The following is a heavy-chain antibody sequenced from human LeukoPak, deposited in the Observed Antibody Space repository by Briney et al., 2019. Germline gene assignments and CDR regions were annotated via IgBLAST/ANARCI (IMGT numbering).Heavy chain of an antibody. CDR3: ARLIRQLVPYYYYYMDV. Sequence: PSETLSLTCAVYGGSLSGYYWSWIRQPPGKGLEWIGEINHSGSTNYNPSLKRRVTISVDTTKNQFSLKLSSVTAADTAEYYCARLIRQLVPYYYYYMDVWGKGTTVTVSS. D-gene: IGHD6-6*01. V-gene: IGHV4-34*01. CDR1: GGSLSGYY. J-gene: IGHJ6*03. CDR2: INHSGST.